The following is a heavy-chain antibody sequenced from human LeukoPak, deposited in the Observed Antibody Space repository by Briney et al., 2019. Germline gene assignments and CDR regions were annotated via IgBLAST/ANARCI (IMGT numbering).Heavy chain of an antibody. J-gene: IGHJ6*03. V-gene: IGHV3-21*04. CDR1: GFTFSAYR. D-gene: IGHD2-15*01. Sequence: GGSLRLSCAASGFTFSAYRMNWVRQAPGKGLEWVSSISSSGSDIYYGDSVKGRFTISRDNAKNSLYLQMDSPRAEDTALYYCAKDGAPNAGYMDVWGKGTTVTVSS. CDR2: ISSSGSDI. CDR3: AKDGAPNAGYMDV.